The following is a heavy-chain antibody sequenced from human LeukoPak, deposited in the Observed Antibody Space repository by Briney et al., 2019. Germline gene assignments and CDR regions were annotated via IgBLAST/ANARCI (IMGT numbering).Heavy chain of an antibody. CDR2: ISSSSSYI. V-gene: IGHV3-21*01. D-gene: IGHD3-9*01. CDR1: GFTFSSYS. J-gene: IGHJ4*02. CDR3: ARGATRGRYFHWSLRAHFDY. Sequence: GGSLRLSCAASGFTFSSYSMNWVRQARGKGLEWVSSISSSSSYIYYADSVKGRFTISRDNAKNSLYLQMNSLRAEDTAVYYCARGATRGRYFHWSLRAHFDYWGQGTPVTVSS.